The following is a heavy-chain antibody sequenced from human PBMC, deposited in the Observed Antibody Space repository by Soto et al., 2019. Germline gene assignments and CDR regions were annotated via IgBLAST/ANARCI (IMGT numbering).Heavy chain of an antibody. CDR1: GGSVSSGSYY. V-gene: IGHV4-61*01. Sequence: PSETLSLTCTVSGGSVSSGSYYWSWIRQPPGKGLEWIGYIHYSGSTNYNPSLKNRVTISVDTSKNQFYVKLSSVTAADTAVYYCARDNEWLLLDYWGQGAMVTVSS. J-gene: IGHJ4*02. CDR3: ARDNEWLLLDY. CDR2: IHYSGST. D-gene: IGHD5-12*01.